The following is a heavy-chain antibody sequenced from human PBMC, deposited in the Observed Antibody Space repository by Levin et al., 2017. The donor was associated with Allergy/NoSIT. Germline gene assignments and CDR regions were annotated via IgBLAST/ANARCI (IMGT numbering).Heavy chain of an antibody. J-gene: IGHJ3*01. Sequence: GESLKISCAASGFTFSSYTMSWVRQAPGKGLEWVSSIDRSSNIFYADSVKGRFTISRDNAKKSLYLQMNSLSAEDTAVYYCARGDAYGSGSPGISWGQGTMVTVSS. V-gene: IGHV3-21*01. D-gene: IGHD3-10*01. CDR3: ARGDAYGSGSPGIS. CDR1: GFTFSSYT. CDR2: IDRSSNI.